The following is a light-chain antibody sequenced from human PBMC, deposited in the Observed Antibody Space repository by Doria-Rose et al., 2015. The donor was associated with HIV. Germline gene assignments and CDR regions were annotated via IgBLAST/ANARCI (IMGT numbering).Light chain of an antibody. CDR2: DAP. CDR1: QRVKSSY. Sequence: LTQSPGTLSLSPGERATLSRRASQRVKSSYLAWYQQKPGQAPRLLIYDAPTRATGIPDRFSGSGSGTDFTLTISRLEPEDVAVYYCQQYGTSRGTFGQGTRLEIK. J-gene: IGKJ5*01. CDR3: QQYGTSRGT. V-gene: IGKV3-20*01.